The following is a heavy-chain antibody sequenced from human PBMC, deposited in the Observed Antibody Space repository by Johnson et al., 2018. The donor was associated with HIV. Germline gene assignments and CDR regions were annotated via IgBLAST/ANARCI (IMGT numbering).Heavy chain of an antibody. V-gene: IGHV3-66*01. CDR2: IYSGGST. CDR1: GFTVSSNY. CDR3: ARDAIRFGGVEFGESVGDAFDI. J-gene: IGHJ3*02. Sequence: VQLVESGGGLVQPGGSLRVSCAASGFTVSSNYMSWVRQAPGKGLEWVSVIYSGGSTYYADSVKGRFTISRDNSKNTLYLQMNSLRAEDTAVYYCARDAIRFGGVEFGESVGDAFDIWGQGIMVTVSS. D-gene: IGHD3-16*01.